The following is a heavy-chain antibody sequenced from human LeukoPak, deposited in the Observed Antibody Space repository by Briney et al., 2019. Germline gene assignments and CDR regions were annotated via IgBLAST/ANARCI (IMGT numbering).Heavy chain of an antibody. CDR3: ARGLAGDYPDY. V-gene: IGHV3-23*01. CDR2: ISGSGGNT. D-gene: IGHD4-17*01. J-gene: IGHJ4*02. CDR1: GFTFSSYA. Sequence: GGFLRLSCAASGFTFSSYAMNWVRQAPGEGLEWVSAISGSGGNTYYADSVKGRFTISRDNSKNTLYLQMNSLRAEDTAVYYCARGLAGDYPDYWGQGTLVTVSS.